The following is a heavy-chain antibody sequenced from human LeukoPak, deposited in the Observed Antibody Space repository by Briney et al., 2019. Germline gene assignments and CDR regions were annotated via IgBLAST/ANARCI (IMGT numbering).Heavy chain of an antibody. CDR2: ISGSGGST. J-gene: IGHJ6*02. V-gene: IGHV3-23*01. D-gene: IGHD2-2*01. CDR3: ARVREVGYCSSTSCSPSDYYYGMDV. CDR1: GFTFSSYA. Sequence: PGGSLRLSCAASGFTFSSYAMSWVRQAPGKGLEWVSAISGSGGSTYYADSVKGRFTISRDNAKNSLYLQMNSLRAEDTAVYYCARVREVGYCSSTSCSPSDYYYGMDVWGQGTTVTVSS.